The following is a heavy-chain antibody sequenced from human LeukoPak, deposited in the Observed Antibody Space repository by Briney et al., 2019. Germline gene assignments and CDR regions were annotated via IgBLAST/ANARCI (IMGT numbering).Heavy chain of an antibody. V-gene: IGHV4-39*01. J-gene: IGHJ4*02. CDR3: AGKYSSSSGY. Sequence: SETLSLTCTVSGGSISSSSYYWGWIRQPPGKGLEWIGSIYYSGSTYYNPSLKSRVTISVDTSKNQFSLQLSSVTAADTAVYYCAGKYSSSSGYWGQGTLVTVSS. D-gene: IGHD6-6*01. CDR1: GGSISSSSYY. CDR2: IYYSGST.